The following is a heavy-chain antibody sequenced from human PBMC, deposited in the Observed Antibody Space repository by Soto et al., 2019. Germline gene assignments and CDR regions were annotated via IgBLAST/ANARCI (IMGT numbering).Heavy chain of an antibody. CDR1: GYTFTSYG. Sequence: QVQLVQSGAEVKKPGASVKVSCKASGYTFTSYGISWVRQAPGQGLEWMGWIGAYNGNTNYAQKLQGRVTMTTDTSTSTAYMELRSLRSDDTAVYYCAREQPVYSGRYSRAFDYWGQGTLVTVSS. CDR3: AREQPVYSGRYSRAFDY. CDR2: IGAYNGNT. J-gene: IGHJ4*02. D-gene: IGHD1-26*01. V-gene: IGHV1-18*01.